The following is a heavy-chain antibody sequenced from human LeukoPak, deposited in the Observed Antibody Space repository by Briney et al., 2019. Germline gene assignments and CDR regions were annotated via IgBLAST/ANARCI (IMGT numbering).Heavy chain of an antibody. Sequence: ASVKVSCRASGYTFTDYYIHWVRQAPGQGLEWMGWINPNGGGTNYAQKLQGSVTMTRDTSISTAYMELNRLTSDDTAVCYCAKGSYSISSFDYWGQGTLVTVSS. CDR1: GYTFTDYY. V-gene: IGHV1-2*02. D-gene: IGHD6-6*01. CDR2: INPNGGGT. CDR3: AKGSYSISSFDY. J-gene: IGHJ4*02.